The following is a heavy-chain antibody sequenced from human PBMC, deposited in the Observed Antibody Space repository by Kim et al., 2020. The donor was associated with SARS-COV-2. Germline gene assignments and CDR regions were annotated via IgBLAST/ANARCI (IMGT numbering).Heavy chain of an antibody. V-gene: IGHV5-10-1*01. CDR1: GYSFTSYW. Sequence: GESLKISCKGSGYSFTSYWISWVRQMPGKGLEWMGRIDPSDSYTNYNPSFQGHVTISADKSISTAYLQWSSLKASDTAMYYCERHLTPQQQLELTWGQGTLVTVSS. D-gene: IGHD6-13*01. CDR2: IDPSDSYT. CDR3: ERHLTPQQQLELT. J-gene: IGHJ4*02.